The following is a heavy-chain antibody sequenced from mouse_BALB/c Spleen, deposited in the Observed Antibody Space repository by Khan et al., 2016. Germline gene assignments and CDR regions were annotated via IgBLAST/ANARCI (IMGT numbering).Heavy chain of an antibody. CDR1: GYSITSDYA. CDR3: AREDEDYFDY. CDR2: ISYSGST. Sequence: EVQLQESGPGLVKPSQSLSLTCTVTGYSITSDYAWNWIRQFPGNKLEWMGYISYSGSTSYNPSLKSRISITRDTSKNQFFLQLNSMNTEDIARYYCAREDEDYFDYWGQGTTLTVSS. J-gene: IGHJ2*01. V-gene: IGHV3-2*02.